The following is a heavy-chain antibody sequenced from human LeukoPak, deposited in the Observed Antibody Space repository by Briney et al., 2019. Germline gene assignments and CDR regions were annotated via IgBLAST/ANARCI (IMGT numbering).Heavy chain of an antibody. CDR2: IYYSGST. Sequence: SVTLSLTCTVSGGSIRSYYWTWIRQPPGKGLEWIGYIYYSGSTYYNPSLKSRVTISVDTSKNQFSLKLSSVTAADTAVYYCARDTGATTDFDYWGQGTLVTVSS. V-gene: IGHV4-59*12. J-gene: IGHJ4*02. CDR3: ARDTGATTDFDY. D-gene: IGHD1-26*01. CDR1: GGSIRSYY.